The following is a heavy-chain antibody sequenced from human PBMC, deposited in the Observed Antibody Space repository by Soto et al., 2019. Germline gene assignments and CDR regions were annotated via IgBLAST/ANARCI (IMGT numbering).Heavy chain of an antibody. Sequence: GGSLRLSCAASGFTFSTYGMHWVRQAPGKGLEWVALISHDGNTKNYADSVKGRFTISRDNPKNTLYLQMKSLRAEDTAVYYCAKDWGNYRHGWFDSWGQGTLVTVSS. J-gene: IGHJ5*01. CDR3: AKDWGNYRHGWFDS. D-gene: IGHD3-16*02. CDR1: GFTFSTYG. CDR2: ISHDGNTK. V-gene: IGHV3-30*18.